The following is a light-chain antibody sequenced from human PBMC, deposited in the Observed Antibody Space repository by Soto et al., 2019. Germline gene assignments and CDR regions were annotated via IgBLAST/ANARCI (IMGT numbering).Light chain of an antibody. CDR2: AAS. CDR3: QQYYSWPT. J-gene: IGKJ3*01. CDR1: QSIGSN. V-gene: IGKV3-15*01. Sequence: EIVMTQSPATLSASPGERATLSCRASQSIGSNVAWYQQKPGQAPRLLMHAASTRATDFPARFSGSGSGTEFTLTISSLQSEDFAIYYCQQYYSWPTFGPGTKVDIK.